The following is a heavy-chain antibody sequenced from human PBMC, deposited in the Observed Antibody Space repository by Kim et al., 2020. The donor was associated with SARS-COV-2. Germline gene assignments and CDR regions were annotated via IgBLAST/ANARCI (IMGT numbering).Heavy chain of an antibody. J-gene: IGHJ5*02. Sequence: SVKGRFTISRDNSKNTLYLQMNSLRAEDTAVYYCARGPTPLTIVIPFDPWGQGTLVTVSS. V-gene: IGHV3-23*01. D-gene: IGHD4-4*01. CDR3: ARGPTPLTIVIPFDP.